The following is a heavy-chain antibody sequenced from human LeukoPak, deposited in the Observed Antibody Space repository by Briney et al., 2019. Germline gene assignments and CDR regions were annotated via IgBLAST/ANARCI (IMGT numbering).Heavy chain of an antibody. D-gene: IGHD4-17*01. CDR2: ISGSGGST. V-gene: IGHV3-23*01. CDR1: GFTFSSYA. Sequence: QPGGSLRLSCAASGFTFSSYAMSWVRQAPGKGLEWVSAISGSGGSTYYADSVKGRFTISRDNSKNTLYLQMNRLRAEDTAVYYCAKLPTVTTVYYYMDVWGKGTTVTVSS. J-gene: IGHJ6*03. CDR3: AKLPTVTTVYYYMDV.